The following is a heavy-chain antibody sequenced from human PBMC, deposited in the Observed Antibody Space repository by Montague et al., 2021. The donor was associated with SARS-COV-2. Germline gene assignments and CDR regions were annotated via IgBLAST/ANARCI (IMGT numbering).Heavy chain of an antibody. V-gene: IGHV4-31*03. J-gene: IGHJ5*02. CDR3: ARAVVTNYNFWSGYSRVPDANWFDP. Sequence: TLSLTCTVSGNSVNTGGYYWSWIRQLPGKGLEWIGYIYYSGTTSYNPSHQSRLTISVDTSKNQFSLSLTSVTAADTAVYYCARAVVTNYNFWSGYSRVPDANWFDPWGQGTLVTVSS. CDR2: IYYSGTT. CDR1: GNSVNTGGYY. D-gene: IGHD3-3*01.